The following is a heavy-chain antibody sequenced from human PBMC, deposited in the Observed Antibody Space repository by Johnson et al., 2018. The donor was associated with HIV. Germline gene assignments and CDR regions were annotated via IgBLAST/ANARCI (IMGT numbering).Heavy chain of an antibody. V-gene: IGHV3-30*03. Sequence: QVQVVESGGGLVQPGGSLRLSCAASGFTFSSYDMHWVRQATGKGLEWVAVISYDGSNKYYADSVKGRFTISRDNAKNTMFVQMNSLRAEDTAVYYCARSGPNWAFDFWGQGTMVTVSS. J-gene: IGHJ3*01. D-gene: IGHD1-1*01. CDR2: ISYDGSNK. CDR1: GFTFSSYD. CDR3: ARSGPNWAFDF.